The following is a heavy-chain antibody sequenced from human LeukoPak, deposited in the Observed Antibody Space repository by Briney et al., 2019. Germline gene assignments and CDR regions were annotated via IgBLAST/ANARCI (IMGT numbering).Heavy chain of an antibody. D-gene: IGHD2/OR15-2a*01. CDR3: ARGPNSESWYFDL. CDR1: GGSFSGYY. V-gene: IGHV4-34*01. CDR2: INHSGST. Sequence: PSETLSLTCAVYGGSFSGYYWSWIRQPPGKGLEWLGEINHSGSTNYNPSLKSRVTISVDTSKNQFSLKLSSVTAADTAVYYCARGPNSESWYFDLWGRGTLVTVSS. J-gene: IGHJ2*01.